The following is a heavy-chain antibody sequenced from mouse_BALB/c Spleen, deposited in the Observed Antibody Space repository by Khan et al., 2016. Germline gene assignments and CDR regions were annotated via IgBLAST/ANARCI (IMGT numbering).Heavy chain of an antibody. CDR1: GYTFTSYW. D-gene: IGHD1-1*01. Sequence: QVQLQQSGAELAKPGASVKMSCKASGYTFTSYWMHWVKQRPGQGLEWIGYINPSTGYTEYNQKFKDKATLTADKSSSTAYMQLSSLTSEDSAVYYCVTYYYYGSSYYAMDYWGQGTSVTVSS. J-gene: IGHJ4*01. V-gene: IGHV1-7*01. CDR2: INPSTGYT. CDR3: VTYYYYGSSYYAMDY.